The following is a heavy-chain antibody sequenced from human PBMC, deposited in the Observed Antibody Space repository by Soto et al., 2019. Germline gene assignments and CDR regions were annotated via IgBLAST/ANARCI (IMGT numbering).Heavy chain of an antibody. D-gene: IGHD6-13*01. CDR1: GGSISSYY. J-gene: IGHJ5*02. CDR2: IYYSGSA. CDR3: ARAKAPLYSSSWYWFDP. V-gene: IGHV4-59*08. Sequence: QVQLQESGPGLVKPSETLSLTCTVSGGSISSYYWSWIRQPPGKGLEWIGDIYYSGSANYNPSLKSRVTISVDTSKNQFSLKLSSVTAADTAVYYCARAKAPLYSSSWYWFDPWGQGTLVTVSS.